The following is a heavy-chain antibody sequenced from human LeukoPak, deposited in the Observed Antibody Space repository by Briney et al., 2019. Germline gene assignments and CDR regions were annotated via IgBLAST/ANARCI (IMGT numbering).Heavy chain of an antibody. Sequence: ASVKVSCKASGGTFSSYAISWVRQAPGQGLEWMGRINPNSGGTNYAQKFQGRVTMTRDTSISTAYMELSRLRSDDTAVYYCARLRYYYDSSGYYYYFDYWGQGTLVTVSS. CDR3: ARLRYYYDSSGYYYYFDY. V-gene: IGHV1-2*06. J-gene: IGHJ4*02. CDR2: INPNSGGT. CDR1: GGTFSSYA. D-gene: IGHD3-22*01.